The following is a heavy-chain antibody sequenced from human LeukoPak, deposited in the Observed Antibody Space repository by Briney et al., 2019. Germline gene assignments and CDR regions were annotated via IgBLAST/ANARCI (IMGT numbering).Heavy chain of an antibody. Sequence: PGGSLRLSCAASGFTFSSYSMNWVRQAPGKGLEWVSSISSSSYYIYYADSVKGRFTISRDNAKNSLSLQLNSLRVEDTAVYYCARGHYDVLAASYKWTPDYWGQGTLVTVSS. CDR2: ISSSSYYI. J-gene: IGHJ4*02. V-gene: IGHV3-21*01. CDR3: ARGHYDVLAASYKWTPDY. D-gene: IGHD3-9*01. CDR1: GFTFSSYS.